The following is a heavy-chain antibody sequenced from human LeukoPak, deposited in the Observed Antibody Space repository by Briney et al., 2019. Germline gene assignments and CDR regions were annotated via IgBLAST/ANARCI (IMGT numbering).Heavy chain of an antibody. J-gene: IGHJ4*02. CDR1: GYTFTNYG. CDR2: ISAYNSNT. V-gene: IGHV1-18*01. CDR3: ARVLAYCSSTSCHDY. Sequence: ASVKVSCKASGYTFTNYGVSWVRQAPGQGLEWMGWISAYNSNTDYAQKFQGRVTMTTDTSTSTAYMELRSLRSDDTAVYYCARVLAYCSSTSCHDYWGQGTLVTVSS. D-gene: IGHD2-2*01.